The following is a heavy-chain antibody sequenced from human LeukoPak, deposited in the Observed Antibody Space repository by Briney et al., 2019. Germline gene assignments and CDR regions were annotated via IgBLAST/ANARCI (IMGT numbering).Heavy chain of an antibody. CDR2: IYYSGST. V-gene: IGHV4-59*01. CDR1: GGSISSYY. D-gene: IGHD1-1*01. Sequence: PETLSLTCTVSGGSISSYYWSWIRQPPGKGLEWIGYIYYSGSTNYNPSLKSRVTISVDTSKNQFSLKLSSVTAADTAVYYCASGIRSLFDYWGRGTLVTVSS. CDR3: ASGIRSLFDY. J-gene: IGHJ4*02.